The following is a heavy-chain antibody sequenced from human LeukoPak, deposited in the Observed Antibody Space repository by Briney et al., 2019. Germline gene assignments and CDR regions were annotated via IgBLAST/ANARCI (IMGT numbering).Heavy chain of an antibody. J-gene: IGHJ4*02. CDR3: ARDWNRYAY. V-gene: IGHV4-39*07. CDR2: TYYRGTT. CDR1: GASISSTSYY. D-gene: IGHD1-1*01. Sequence: SETLSLTCTVSGASISSTSYYWGWIRQPPGKGLEWIGSTYYRGTTYYNPSLKSRVTISVDTSNNQFSLKLSSVTAADTAVYYCARDWNRYAYWGQGTLVTVSS.